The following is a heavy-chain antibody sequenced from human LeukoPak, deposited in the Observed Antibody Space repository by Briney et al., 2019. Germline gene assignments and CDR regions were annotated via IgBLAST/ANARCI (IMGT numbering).Heavy chain of an antibody. Sequence: SVKVSCKASGGTFSSYTISWVRQAPGQGLDWMGRIIPILGIANYAQKFQGRVTITADKSTSTAYMELSSLRSEDTAVYYCARDDIVVVPAAMVYWGQGTLVTVSS. CDR2: IIPILGIA. CDR3: ARDDIVVVPAAMVY. V-gene: IGHV1-69*04. CDR1: GGTFSSYT. J-gene: IGHJ4*02. D-gene: IGHD2-2*01.